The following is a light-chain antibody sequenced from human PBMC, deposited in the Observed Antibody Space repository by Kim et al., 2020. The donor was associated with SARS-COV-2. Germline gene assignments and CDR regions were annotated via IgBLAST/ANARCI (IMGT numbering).Light chain of an antibody. J-gene: IGKJ1*01. CDR3: QQFGSSRTWT. Sequence: DIVLTQSPDTLSLSPGDRATLSCRASQSITSTYVDWYQQKPGQAPRLLIYGTSTRAAGIPGRFSGSGSGTEYTLTINRLEPEDFAIYYCQQFGSSRTWTFGQGTKVDIK. CDR1: QSITSTY. V-gene: IGKV3-20*01. CDR2: GTS.